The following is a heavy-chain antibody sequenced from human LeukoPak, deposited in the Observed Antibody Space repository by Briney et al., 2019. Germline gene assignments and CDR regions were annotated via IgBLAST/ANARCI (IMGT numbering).Heavy chain of an antibody. CDR3: ARQAMVTRDAFDI. D-gene: IGHD5-18*01. CDR2: ISAYNGNT. V-gene: IGHV1-18*01. Sequence: ASVKVSCKSSGYIFTSYGISWVRQAPGQGLEWMGWISAYNGNTNYAQKLQGRVTMTTDTSTSTAYMELRSLRSDDTAVYYCARQAMVTRDAFDIWGQGTMVTVSS. J-gene: IGHJ3*02. CDR1: GYIFTSYG.